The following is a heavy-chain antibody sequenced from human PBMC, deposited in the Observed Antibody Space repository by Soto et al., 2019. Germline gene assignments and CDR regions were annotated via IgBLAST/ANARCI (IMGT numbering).Heavy chain of an antibody. CDR3: TKTRYEPFDY. J-gene: IGHJ4*02. Sequence: EVQLVESGGGLVQPGGSLKLSCAASGFTFSGSAMHWVRQASGKGLEWVGRIRSKANSYATAYAASVKCRFTISRDDSMNAAYLQMNSLNTEDTAVYYCTKTRYEPFDYWGQGTLVPVSS. V-gene: IGHV3-73*02. CDR2: IRSKANSYAT. CDR1: GFTFSGSA. D-gene: IGHD3-9*01.